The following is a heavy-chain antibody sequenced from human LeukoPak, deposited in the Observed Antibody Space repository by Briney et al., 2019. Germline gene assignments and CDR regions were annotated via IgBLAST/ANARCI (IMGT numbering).Heavy chain of an antibody. V-gene: IGHV3-23*01. J-gene: IGHJ4*02. CDR3: ATDRGY. CDR2: ISGSGGST. CDR1: GFTFSSYP. Sequence: GGSLRLSCAVSGFTFSSYPMRWVRQAPGKGLEWVSAISGSGGSTYYADSVKGRFTISRDNSKNTPFLRMNSLRAEDTAVYYCATDRGYWGQGTLVTVSS.